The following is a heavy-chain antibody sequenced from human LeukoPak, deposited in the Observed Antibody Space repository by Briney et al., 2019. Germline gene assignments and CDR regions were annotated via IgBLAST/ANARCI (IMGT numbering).Heavy chain of an antibody. V-gene: IGHV4-30-2*01. CDR2: IYHSGST. CDR1: GGSISSGGYY. CDR3: ALSNVDTACFDY. D-gene: IGHD5-18*01. J-gene: IGHJ4*02. Sequence: SETLSLTCTVSGGSISSGGYYWSWIRQHPGKGLEWIGYIYHSGSTYYNPSLKSRVTISVDRSKNQFSLKLSSVTAADTAVYYRALSNVDTACFDYWGQGTLVTVSS.